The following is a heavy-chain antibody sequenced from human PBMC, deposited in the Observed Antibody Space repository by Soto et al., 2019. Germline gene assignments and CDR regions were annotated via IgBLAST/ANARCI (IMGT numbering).Heavy chain of an antibody. J-gene: IGHJ4*02. D-gene: IGHD2-2*01. Sequence: SETLSLTCAVYGGSFSGYYWSWIRQSPGKGLEWIGDVNHSGGTNYNSSLKSRLAISVATSKNQFSLKLSSVTAADTAVYYCARVLVYCRSTSCYSLDYWGQGTLVTVSS. CDR1: GGSFSGYY. CDR2: VNHSGGT. V-gene: IGHV4-34*01. CDR3: ARVLVYCRSTSCYSLDY.